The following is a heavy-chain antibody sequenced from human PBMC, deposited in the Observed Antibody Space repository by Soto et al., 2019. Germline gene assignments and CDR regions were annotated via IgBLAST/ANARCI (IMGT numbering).Heavy chain of an antibody. J-gene: IGHJ6*02. CDR2: ISAYNGNT. Sequence: ASVQVSCKASGYTFTSYGISWVRQAPGQGLEWMGWISAYNGNTNYAQKLQGRVTMTTDTSTSTAYMELRSLRSDDTAVYYCARRTGGNYYYGMDVWGQGTTVTVSS. V-gene: IGHV1-18*01. CDR3: ARRTGGNYYYGMDV. D-gene: IGHD2-15*01. CDR1: GYTFTSYG.